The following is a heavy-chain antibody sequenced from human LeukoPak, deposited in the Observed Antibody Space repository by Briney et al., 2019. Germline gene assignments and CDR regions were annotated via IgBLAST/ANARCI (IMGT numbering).Heavy chain of an antibody. CDR2: IIPIFGTA. V-gene: IGHV1-69*13. J-gene: IGHJ4*02. CDR1: GGTFSSYA. D-gene: IGHD3-22*01. CDR3: ARDRVSYYYDSSGYYILVY. Sequence: GASVKVSCKASGGTFSSYAISWVRQAPGQGLEWMGGIIPIFGTANYAQKFQGRVTITADESTSTAYMELSSLRSEDTAVYYCARDRVSYYYDSSGYYILVYRGQGTLVTVSS.